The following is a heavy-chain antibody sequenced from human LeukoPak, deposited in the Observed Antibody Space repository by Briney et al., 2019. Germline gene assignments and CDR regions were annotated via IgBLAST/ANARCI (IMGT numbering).Heavy chain of an antibody. V-gene: IGHV1-2*02. Sequence: ASVKVSCKASGYTFSGYYMHWVRQAPGQGLEWMGWINPNSGGTKYAQKFQGRVTMTRDTSISTAYMELSRLRSDDTAVYYCARVNKRIAVAGPDAFDIWGQGTMVTVSS. D-gene: IGHD6-19*01. CDR3: ARVNKRIAVAGPDAFDI. CDR2: INPNSGGT. CDR1: GYTFSGYY. J-gene: IGHJ3*02.